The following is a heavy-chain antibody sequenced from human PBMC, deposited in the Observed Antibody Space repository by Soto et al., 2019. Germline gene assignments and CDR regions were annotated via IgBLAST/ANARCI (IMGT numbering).Heavy chain of an antibody. Sequence: GGSLRLSCAASGFTFSSYAMSWVRQAPGKGLEWVSAISGSGGSTYYADSVKGRFTISRDNSTSTAYMELSSLRSEDTAVYYCSGMVYSSSPRPFDYWGQGTQGTVSS. CDR1: GFTFSSYA. V-gene: IGHV3-23*01. CDR2: ISGSGGST. D-gene: IGHD6-6*01. J-gene: IGHJ4*02. CDR3: SGMVYSSSPRPFDY.